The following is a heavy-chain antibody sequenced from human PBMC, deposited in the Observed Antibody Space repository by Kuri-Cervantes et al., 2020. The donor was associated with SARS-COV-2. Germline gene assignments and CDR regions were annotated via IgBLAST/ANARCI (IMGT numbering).Heavy chain of an antibody. D-gene: IGHD2-2*02. CDR2: IYTSGST. Sequence: SETLSLTCTVSGGSTSSGSYYWSWIRQPAGKGLEWIGYIYTSGSTNYNPSLKSRVTISVDTSKNQFSLKLSSVTAADTAVYYCARFWEGYCSSTSCYTPRGFDYWGQGTLVTVSS. CDR1: GGSTSSGSYY. J-gene: IGHJ4*02. CDR3: ARFWEGYCSSTSCYTPRGFDY. V-gene: IGHV4-61*09.